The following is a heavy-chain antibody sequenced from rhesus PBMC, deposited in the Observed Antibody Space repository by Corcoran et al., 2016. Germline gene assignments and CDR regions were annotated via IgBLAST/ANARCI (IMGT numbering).Heavy chain of an antibody. Sequence: EVQLVESGGGLVPPGGSMRLCCTGSGFTFSRYYIYWVRQGPGKGLEWGADINNGGSGTEKDSVKGRFTSSKENAKNTLYLKMDSLRAEDTAVYYCAKYMGYGNFYAFDYCGQGVLVTVSS. CDR3: AKYMGYGNFYAFDY. D-gene: IGHD4-35*01. CDR2: INNGGSGT. J-gene: IGHJ4*01. CDR1: GFTFSRYY. V-gene: IGHV3-8*01.